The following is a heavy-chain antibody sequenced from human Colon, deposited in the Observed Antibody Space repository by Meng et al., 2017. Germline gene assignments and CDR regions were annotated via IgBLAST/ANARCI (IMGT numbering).Heavy chain of an antibody. Sequence: QLHPQQQGAVLLKPSETLSLTCAVYGGSFSRYCWSWIRQPPGKGLEWIGEINHSGSTNYNPSLKSRVTISVDTSKNQFALKLSSVTAADTAVYYCARIRPRLGGKTFDPWGQGTLVPSPQ. CDR2: INHSGST. CDR1: GGSFSRYC. D-gene: IGHD3-16*01. V-gene: IGHV4-34*01. J-gene: IGHJ5*02. CDR3: ARIRPRLGGKTFDP.